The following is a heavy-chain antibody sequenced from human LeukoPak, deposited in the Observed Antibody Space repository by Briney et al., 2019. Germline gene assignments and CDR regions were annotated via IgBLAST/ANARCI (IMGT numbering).Heavy chain of an antibody. Sequence: SETLSLTCTVSGGSISSYYWSWIRQPPGKGLEWIGYIYYTGSTNHNPSLKSRITISIDTSKNQFSLKLSSVTAADTAVYYCARDSGGRDWGQGTLVTVSS. V-gene: IGHV4-59*01. J-gene: IGHJ4*02. D-gene: IGHD2-15*01. CDR1: GGSISSYY. CDR3: ARDSGGRD. CDR2: IYYTGST.